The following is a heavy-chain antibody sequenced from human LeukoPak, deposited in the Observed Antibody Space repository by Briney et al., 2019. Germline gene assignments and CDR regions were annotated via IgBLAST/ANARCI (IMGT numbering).Heavy chain of an antibody. J-gene: IGHJ4*02. Sequence: SGPTLVNPTPTLTLTCTFSGFSLRTSGVGVGWIRQPHVKALEWLALIYWDDDKSYSPSLKSRLTITKDTAKNQVILTMTNMGPRDTVTYYCAHRRHDYGDYVYWGQGTLVTVSS. CDR3: AHRRHDYGDYVY. D-gene: IGHD4-17*01. V-gene: IGHV2-5*02. CDR2: IYWDDDK. CDR1: GFSLRTSGVG.